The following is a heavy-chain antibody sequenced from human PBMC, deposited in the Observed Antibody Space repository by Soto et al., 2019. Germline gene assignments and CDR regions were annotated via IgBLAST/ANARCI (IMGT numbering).Heavy chain of an antibody. CDR1: GGSINSSSYY. CDR2: IYYSGST. Sequence: SETLSLTCTVSGGSINSSSYYWGWIRQPPGKGLEWIGSIYYSGSTYYNPSLKSRVTISVDTSKNQFSLKLSSVTAADTAVYYCARQPRLTFGVVISDWFDPWGQGTLVTVSS. J-gene: IGHJ5*02. V-gene: IGHV4-39*01. D-gene: IGHD3-3*01. CDR3: ARQPRLTFGVVISDWFDP.